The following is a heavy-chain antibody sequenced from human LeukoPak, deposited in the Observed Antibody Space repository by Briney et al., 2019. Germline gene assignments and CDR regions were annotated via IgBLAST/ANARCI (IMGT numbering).Heavy chain of an antibody. Sequence: PGRSLRLSCAASGFTFSSCGMHWVRQAPGKGLGWGAVIWYEGSNRDYADSVKGRFTISRDNSKNTLYLQMNSLTAEDTAVYYCARDGSRGWYWVDYWGQGTLVTVSS. CDR1: GFTFSSCG. J-gene: IGHJ4*02. CDR2: IWYEGSNR. D-gene: IGHD6-19*01. V-gene: IGHV3-33*01. CDR3: ARDGSRGWYWVDY.